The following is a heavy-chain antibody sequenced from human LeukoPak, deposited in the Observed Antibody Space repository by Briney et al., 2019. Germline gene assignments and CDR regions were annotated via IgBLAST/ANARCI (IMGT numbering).Heavy chain of an antibody. Sequence: ASVKVSCKASGYTFTSYGISWVRQAPGQGLEWMGWISAYNGNTNYAQKLQGRVTMTTDTSTSTAYMELRSLRSDDTAVYYCARGGSPSGRDTAMVIDAFDIWGQGTMVTVSS. CDR3: ARGGSPSGRDTAMVIDAFDI. D-gene: IGHD5-18*01. CDR1: GYTFTSYG. CDR2: ISAYNGNT. J-gene: IGHJ3*02. V-gene: IGHV1-18*01.